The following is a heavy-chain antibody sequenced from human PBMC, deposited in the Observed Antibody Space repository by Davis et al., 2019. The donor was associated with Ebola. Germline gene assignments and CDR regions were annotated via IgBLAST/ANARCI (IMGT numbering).Heavy chain of an antibody. D-gene: IGHD3-10*01. CDR3: AKDRLLWFREELDY. CDR1: GFTFSSYS. CDR2: ISGSGGST. Sequence: GGSLRLSCAASGFTFSSYSMSWVRQAPGKGLEWVSAISGSGGSTYYADSVKGRFSISRDNSKNTLYLQMNSLRAEDTAVYYCAKDRLLWFREELDYWGQGTLVTVSS. J-gene: IGHJ4*02. V-gene: IGHV3-23*01.